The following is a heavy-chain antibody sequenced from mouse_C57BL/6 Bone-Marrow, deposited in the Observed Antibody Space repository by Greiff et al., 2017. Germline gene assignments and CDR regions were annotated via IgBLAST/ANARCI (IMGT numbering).Heavy chain of an antibody. CDR3: ARRGYVGACFAY. CDR2: INPGSGGT. CDR1: GYAFTNYL. Sequence: QVQLQQSGAELVRPGASVKVSCKASGYAFTNYLIEWVKQRPGQGLEWIGVINPGSGGTNYNEKFKGKATLTADKSSSTAYMQLSSLTSEDSAVYYCARRGYVGACFAYWGQGTLVTVSA. D-gene: IGHD2-2*01. J-gene: IGHJ3*01. V-gene: IGHV1-54*01.